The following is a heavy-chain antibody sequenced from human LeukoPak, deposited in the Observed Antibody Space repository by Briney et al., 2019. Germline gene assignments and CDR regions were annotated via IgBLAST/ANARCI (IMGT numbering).Heavy chain of an antibody. CDR2: ISDDGRNK. CDR3: AKDADTATIIYWYFDL. V-gene: IGHV3-30*18. J-gene: IGHJ2*01. D-gene: IGHD5-18*01. CDR1: GFSFRNYG. Sequence: HPGGSLILSCAASGFSFRNYGMHWVRQAPGKGLEWVAVISDDGRNKYYADSVRGRFTISRDNSKNMLYLQMNNLRPEDTAVYHCAKDADTATIIYWYFDLWGRGTLVTVSS.